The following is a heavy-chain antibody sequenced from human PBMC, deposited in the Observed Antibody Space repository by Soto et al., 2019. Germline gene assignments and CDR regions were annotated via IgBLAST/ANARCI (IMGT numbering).Heavy chain of an antibody. CDR3: ARAPNVFYDSRGMYYFDY. J-gene: IGHJ4*02. CDR2: IWYDGSNK. Sequence: GGSLRLSCAASGFTFSSYGMHWVRQAPGKGLEWVAVIWYDGSNKYYADSVKGRFTISRDNSKNTLYLQMNSLRAEDTAVYYCARAPNVFYDSRGMYYFDYWGQGTLVTVSS. D-gene: IGHD3-22*01. V-gene: IGHV3-33*01. CDR1: GFTFSSYG.